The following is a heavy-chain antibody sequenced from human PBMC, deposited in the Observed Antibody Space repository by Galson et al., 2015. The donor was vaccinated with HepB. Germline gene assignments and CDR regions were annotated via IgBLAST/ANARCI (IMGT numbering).Heavy chain of an antibody. CDR1: GGTFSSYA. Sequence: SVKVSCKASGGTFSSYAISWVRQAPGQGLEWMGGIIPIFGIANYAQKFQGRVTITADESTSTAYMELSSLRSEDTAVYYCARAVWLAGGDDRSFDYWGQGTLVTVSS. J-gene: IGHJ4*02. D-gene: IGHD2-21*02. CDR2: IIPIFGIA. V-gene: IGHV1-69*13. CDR3: ARAVWLAGGDDRSFDY.